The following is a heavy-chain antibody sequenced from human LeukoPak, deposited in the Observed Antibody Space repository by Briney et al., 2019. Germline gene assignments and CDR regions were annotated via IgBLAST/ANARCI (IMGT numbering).Heavy chain of an antibody. Sequence: GRSLRVSCAASGFTFSSYAMHWVRQAPGKGLEWVSYISSSGSTIYYADSVKGRFTISRDNAKNSLYLQMNSLRAEDTAVYYCAGTTYYYDSSGPGPPGRFDYWGQGTLVTVSS. CDR3: AGTTYYYDSSGPGPPGRFDY. D-gene: IGHD3-22*01. J-gene: IGHJ4*02. CDR1: GFTFSSYA. CDR2: ISSSGSTI. V-gene: IGHV3-48*03.